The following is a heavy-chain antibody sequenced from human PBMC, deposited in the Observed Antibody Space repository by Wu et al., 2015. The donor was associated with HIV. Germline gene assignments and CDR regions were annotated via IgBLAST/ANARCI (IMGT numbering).Heavy chain of an antibody. V-gene: IGHV1-69*05. J-gene: IGHJ6*02. Sequence: QVQLVQSGAEVKKPGSSVKVSCKASGGTFSSYAISWVRQAPGQGLEWMGGIIPIFGTANYAQKFQGRVTITTDESTSTAYMELSSLRSEDTAVYYCARGYCSSTSCYGGAYYYYGMDVWAKGPRFTVSS. CDR1: GGTFSSYA. CDR2: IIPIFGTA. CDR3: ARGYCSSTSCYGGAYYYYGMDV. D-gene: IGHD2-2*01.